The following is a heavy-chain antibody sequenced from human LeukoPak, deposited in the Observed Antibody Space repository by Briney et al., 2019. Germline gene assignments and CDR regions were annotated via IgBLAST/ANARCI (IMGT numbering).Heavy chain of an antibody. Sequence: WGSLRLSCAASGFTVSSNYMSWVRQAPGKGLEWVSVIYSGGSTYYADSVKGRFTISRDNSKNTLYLQMNSLRAEDTAVYYCASSRGAAAGLFDYWGQGTLVTVSS. J-gene: IGHJ4*02. V-gene: IGHV3-66*01. CDR2: IYSGGST. CDR1: GFTVSSNY. D-gene: IGHD6-13*01. CDR3: ASSRGAAAGLFDY.